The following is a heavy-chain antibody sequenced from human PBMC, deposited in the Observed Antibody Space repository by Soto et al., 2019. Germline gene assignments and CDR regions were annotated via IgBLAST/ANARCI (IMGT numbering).Heavy chain of an antibody. CDR3: AKDISGRGNFYYYYGVDV. CDR2: ISWNGAST. Sequence: VQLVESGGGLVQPGRSLRLSCTAARFTFDDYAMHWVRQAPGKGLEWVAGISWNGASTGYADSVRARFTISRDNAKNPLYLQMNSLRNEDTALYYWAKDISGRGNFYYYYGVDVWGQGTTVTVSS. J-gene: IGHJ6*02. CDR1: RFTFDDYA. D-gene: IGHD1-26*01. V-gene: IGHV3-9*01.